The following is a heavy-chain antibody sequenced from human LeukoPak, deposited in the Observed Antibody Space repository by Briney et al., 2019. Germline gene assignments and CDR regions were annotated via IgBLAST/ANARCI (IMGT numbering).Heavy chain of an antibody. CDR3: ARASFKSGSYGTFDY. CDR1: GYTFTSYG. CDR2: ISAYNGNT. Sequence: GASVKVSCKASGYTFTSYGISWVRQAPGQGLEWMGWISAYNGNTNYAQKLQGRVTMTTDTSTSTAYMELRSLRSDDTAVYYCARASFKSGSYGTFDYWGQGTLVTVSS. D-gene: IGHD1-26*01. J-gene: IGHJ4*02. V-gene: IGHV1-18*01.